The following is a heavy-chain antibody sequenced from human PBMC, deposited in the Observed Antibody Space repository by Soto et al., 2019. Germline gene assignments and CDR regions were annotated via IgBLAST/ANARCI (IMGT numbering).Heavy chain of an antibody. J-gene: IGHJ4*02. CDR1: GYTFTSYA. D-gene: IGHD3-9*01. Sequence: DSVKVSCKASGYTFTSYAMHWVRQAPGQRLEWMGWINAGNGNTKYSQKFQGRVTITRDTSASTAYMELSSLRSEDTAVYYCARVTGYYAHDYWGQGTLVTVSS. V-gene: IGHV1-3*01. CDR3: ARVTGYYAHDY. CDR2: INAGNGNT.